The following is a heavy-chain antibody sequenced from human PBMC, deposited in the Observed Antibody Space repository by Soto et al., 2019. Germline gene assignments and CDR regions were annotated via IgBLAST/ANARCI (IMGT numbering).Heavy chain of an antibody. J-gene: IGHJ4*01. CDR2: IDPRDSYT. CDR1: GYSFTSNW. Sequence: GESLKISCTGSGYSFTSNWISWVRQMPGKGLECMGRIDPRDSYTNYSPSFQGHVTISVDKSDNTSYLQWNSLKASDSAMYFCAKSYCLTKSCYNDCFDYWGRGTLVTVSS. CDR3: AKSYCLTKSCYNDCFDY. V-gene: IGHV5-10-1*01. D-gene: IGHD2-2*02.